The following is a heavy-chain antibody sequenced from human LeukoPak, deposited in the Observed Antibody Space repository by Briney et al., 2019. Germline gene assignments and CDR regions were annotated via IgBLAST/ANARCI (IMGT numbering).Heavy chain of an antibody. CDR3: ARDGGSRVPFY. J-gene: IGHJ4*02. D-gene: IGHD3-16*01. CDR1: GFTFSSYA. V-gene: IGHV3-30*04. CDR2: ISYDGSNK. Sequence: HPGGSLRLSCAASGFTFSSYAMHWVRQAPGKGLEWVAVISYDGSNKYYADSVKGRFTISRDNSKNTLYLQMNSLRAEDTAVYYCARDGGSRVPFYWGQGTLVTVSS.